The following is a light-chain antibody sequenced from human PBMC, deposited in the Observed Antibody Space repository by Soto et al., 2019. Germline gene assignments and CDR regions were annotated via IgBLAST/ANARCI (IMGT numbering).Light chain of an antibody. V-gene: IGKV3-20*01. CDR1: QGVDSSY. J-gene: IGKJ1*01. Sequence: EIVLTQSPGTLSLSPGERATVFCRASQGVDSSYLAWFQQKPGQAPRLLIYGASRRATGVPDRFSGSGSGTDFTLTIARLEPEDFAVYYCHQYDSSSWTFGQGTKVDI. CDR3: HQYDSSSWT. CDR2: GAS.